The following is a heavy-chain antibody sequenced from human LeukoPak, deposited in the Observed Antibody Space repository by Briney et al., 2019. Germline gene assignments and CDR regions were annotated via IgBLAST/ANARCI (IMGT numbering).Heavy chain of an antibody. V-gene: IGHV4-59*01. J-gene: IGHJ4*02. CDR1: GGSITNYY. CDR3: ARILPAGYSDY. Sequence: KPSETLSLTCTVSGGSITNYYWSWIRQPPGKGLEWIGYIYYSGSTSYNPSLKSRVIISVDTSKNQFSLKLNSMTAADTAVYYCARILPAGYSDYWGQGTLVTVSS. CDR2: IYYSGST. D-gene: IGHD2-2*01.